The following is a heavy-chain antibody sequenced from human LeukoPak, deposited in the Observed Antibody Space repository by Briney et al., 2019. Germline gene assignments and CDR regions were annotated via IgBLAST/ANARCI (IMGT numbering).Heavy chain of an antibody. Sequence: GGSLRLSCAASGFTFSSYGMHWVRQAPGKGLEWVAFIRYDGSNKYYADSVKGRFTISRDNSKNTLYLQMNSLRAEDTAVYYCAKDRYDSSGNFDYWGQGTLVTVSS. J-gene: IGHJ4*02. D-gene: IGHD3-22*01. V-gene: IGHV3-30*02. CDR2: IRYDGSNK. CDR1: GFTFSSYG. CDR3: AKDRYDSSGNFDY.